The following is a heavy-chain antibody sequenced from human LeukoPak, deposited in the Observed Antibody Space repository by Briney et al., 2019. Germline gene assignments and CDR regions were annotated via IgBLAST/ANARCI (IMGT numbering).Heavy chain of an antibody. V-gene: IGHV3-33*06. J-gene: IGHJ4*02. D-gene: IGHD6-13*01. Sequence: GRSLRLSCAASGFTFSSYGMHWVRQAPGKGLEWVAVIWYDGSNKYYADSVKGRFTISRDNSKNTLYLQMNSLRVEDTAVYYCAKKNPAAAGPNYFDYWGQGTLVTVSS. CDR3: AKKNPAAAGPNYFDY. CDR2: IWYDGSNK. CDR1: GFTFSSYG.